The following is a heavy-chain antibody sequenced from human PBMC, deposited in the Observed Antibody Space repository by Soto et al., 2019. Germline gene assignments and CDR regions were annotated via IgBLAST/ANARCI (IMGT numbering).Heavy chain of an antibody. D-gene: IGHD2-2*01. CDR2: INPVNGIA. CDR1: GYTFTSYA. J-gene: IGHJ3*02. V-gene: IGHV1-3*01. Sequence: ASVKVSCKASGYTFTSYAMHWVRQAPGQRLEWMGRINPVNGIANYAQKFQGRVTITADKSTSTAYMELSSLRSEDTAVYYCARSPGIVVVPAAIWTYDAFDIWGQGTMVTVSS. CDR3: ARSPGIVVVPAAIWTYDAFDI.